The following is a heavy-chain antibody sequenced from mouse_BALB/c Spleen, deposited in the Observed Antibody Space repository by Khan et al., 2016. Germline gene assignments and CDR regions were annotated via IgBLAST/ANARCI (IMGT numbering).Heavy chain of an antibody. CDR2: INPDSSTI. CDR1: GFDFSRYW. Sequence: EVKLLESGGGLVQPGGSLKLSCAASGFDFSRYWMTWVRQAPGKGLEWIGEINPDSSTINYTPSLKDKFIISRDNAKKTQYLQRSKVSSEDTALYYCERRYYYGCVAYWGQGTTLPVSS. J-gene: IGHJ2*01. D-gene: IGHD1-1*01. V-gene: IGHV4-1*02. CDR3: ERRYYYGCVAY.